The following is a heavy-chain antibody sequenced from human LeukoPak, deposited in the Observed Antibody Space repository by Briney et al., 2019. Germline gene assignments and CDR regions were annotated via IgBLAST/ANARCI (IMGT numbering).Heavy chain of an antibody. V-gene: IGHV4-38-2*02. CDR2: ISQSGNT. CDR1: GYSISSGYE. Sequence: TETLSLTCSVSGYSISSGYEWGWIRQPPGKRLEWIGSISQSGNTYDNLSLKSRVTMSVDTARNQFSLKLTSVTAADTAVYYCVRPEIDDYSRYWGRGMLVIVS. CDR3: VRPEIDDYSRY. J-gene: IGHJ4*02. D-gene: IGHD4-11*01.